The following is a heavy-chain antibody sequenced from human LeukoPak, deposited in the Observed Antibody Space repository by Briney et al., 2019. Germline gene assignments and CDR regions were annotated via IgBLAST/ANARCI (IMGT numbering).Heavy chain of an antibody. Sequence: GGSLRLSCAASGCTFSSYEMNWVRQAPGKGPEWVSYISSSGSTKYYADSVKGRFTISRDNALNSLYLQMSSLRDEDTAVYYCATLRPRQQLVVDHWGQGTLVTVSS. CDR3: ATLRPRQQLVVDH. CDR2: ISSSGSTK. D-gene: IGHD6-13*01. CDR1: GCTFSSYE. J-gene: IGHJ4*02. V-gene: IGHV3-48*03.